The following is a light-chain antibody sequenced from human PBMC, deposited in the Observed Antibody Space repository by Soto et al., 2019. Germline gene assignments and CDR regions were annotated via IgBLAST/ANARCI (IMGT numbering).Light chain of an antibody. CDR1: SSDVGGYNY. V-gene: IGLV2-14*01. Sequence: QSALTQPASVSGSPGQSITISCTGTSSDVGGYNYVSWYQQHPGKAPKLMIYEVSNRPSGVSNRFSGSKSGNTASLTISGLEAEDEADYSCSSYTSSSTRVFGPGTKLTVL. CDR2: EVS. J-gene: IGLJ1*01. CDR3: SSYTSSSTRV.